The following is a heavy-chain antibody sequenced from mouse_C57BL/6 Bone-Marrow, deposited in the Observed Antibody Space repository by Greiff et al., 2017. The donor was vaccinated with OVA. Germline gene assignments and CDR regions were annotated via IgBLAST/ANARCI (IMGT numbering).Heavy chain of an antibody. V-gene: IGHV1-61*01. J-gene: IGHJ4*01. Sequence: QVQLQQPGAELVRPGSSVKLSCKASGYTFTSYWVDWVKQRPGQGLEWIGNIYPSDSETHYNQKFKDKATLTVDKSSSTAYMQLSSLTSEDSAVYYCARGQNYAMDYWGQGTSVTVSS. CDR1: GYTFTSYW. CDR3: ARGQNYAMDY. CDR2: IYPSDSET.